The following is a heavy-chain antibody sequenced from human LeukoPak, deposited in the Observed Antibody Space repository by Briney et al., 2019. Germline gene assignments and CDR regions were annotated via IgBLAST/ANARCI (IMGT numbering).Heavy chain of an antibody. J-gene: IGHJ5*02. V-gene: IGHV4-59*01. Sequence: PSETLSLTCTVSGGSISSYYWSWIRQPPGKGLEWIGYIYYSGSTNYNPSLKSRVTISVDTSKNQFSLKLSSVTAADTAVYYCVREVGVGATYNWFDPWGQGTLVTVSS. D-gene: IGHD1-26*01. CDR2: IYYSGST. CDR3: VREVGVGATYNWFDP. CDR1: GGSISSYY.